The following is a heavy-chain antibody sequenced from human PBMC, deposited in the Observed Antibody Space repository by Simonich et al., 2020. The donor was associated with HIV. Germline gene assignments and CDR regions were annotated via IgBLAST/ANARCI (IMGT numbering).Heavy chain of an antibody. CDR1: GYTFTAYY. Sequence: QVQLVQSGAEVKKPGASVKVSCKASGYTFTAYYMHWVRQAPGQGLEWMGWDNPKSGGTKYAQKCQGRVTMTRDTSISTAYMGLSSLRSEETAVYYCARVTGANAFDIWGQGTMVTVSS. D-gene: IGHD3-9*01. J-gene: IGHJ3*02. V-gene: IGHV1-2*02. CDR2: DNPKSGGT. CDR3: ARVTGANAFDI.